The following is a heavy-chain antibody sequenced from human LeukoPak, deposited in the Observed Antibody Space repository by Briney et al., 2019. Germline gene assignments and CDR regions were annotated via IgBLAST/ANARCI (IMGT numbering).Heavy chain of an antibody. Sequence: ASVKVSCKASGYTFTSYDINWVRQATGQGLEWMGWMNPNSGNTGYAQKFQGRVTITRYTSISTAYMELSSLRSEDTAVYYCARGATVTTSLYRVGYYYYYMDVWGKGTTVTVSS. CDR1: GYTFTSYD. V-gene: IGHV1-8*03. CDR3: ARGATVTTSLYRVGYYYYYMDV. D-gene: IGHD4-17*01. J-gene: IGHJ6*03. CDR2: MNPNSGNT.